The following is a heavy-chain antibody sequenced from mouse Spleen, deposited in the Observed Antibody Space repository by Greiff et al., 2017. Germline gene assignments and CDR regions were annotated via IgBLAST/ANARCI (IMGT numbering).Heavy chain of an antibody. D-gene: IGHD1-1*01. J-gene: IGHJ2*01. CDR2: IYPGSGNT. Sequence: VQLQQSGAELVRPGASVKLSCKASGYTFTDYYINWVKQRPGQGLEWIARIYPGSGNTYYNEKFKGKATLTAEKSSSTAYMQLSSLTSEDSAVYFCARTGSSFCDYWGQGTTLTVSS. V-gene: IGHV1-76*01. CDR3: ARTGSSFCDY. CDR1: GYTFTDYY.